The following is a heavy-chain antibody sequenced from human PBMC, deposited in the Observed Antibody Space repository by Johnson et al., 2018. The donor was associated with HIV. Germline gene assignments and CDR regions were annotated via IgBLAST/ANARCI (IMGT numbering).Heavy chain of an antibody. D-gene: IGHD4-17*01. CDR2: ISSSGSTI. V-gene: IGHV3-11*04. CDR3: ARDLPHDYGVGYAFDI. Sequence: QVQLVESGGGLVTPGGSLRLSCAASGFTFGDYHMNWFRQAPGKGLEWVSYISSSGSTIYYADSVKGRFTISRDNAKNALYLQMNSLRAEDTAVYYCARDLPHDYGVGYAFDIWGQGTMVTVSS. CDR1: GFTFGDYH. J-gene: IGHJ3*02.